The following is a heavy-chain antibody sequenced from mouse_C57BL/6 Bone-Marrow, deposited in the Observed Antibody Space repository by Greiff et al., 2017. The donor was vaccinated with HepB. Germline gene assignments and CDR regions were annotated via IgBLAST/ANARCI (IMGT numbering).Heavy chain of an antibody. D-gene: IGHD2-3*01. CDR1: GYTFTSYW. J-gene: IGHJ1*03. V-gene: IGHV1-64*01. CDR3: ARSGDGYSYWYFDV. CDR2: IHPNSGST. Sequence: QVQLQQPGAELVKPGASVKLSCKASGYTFTSYWMHWVKQRPGQGLEWIGMIHPNSGSTNYNEKFKSKATLTVDKSSSTAYMQLSSLTSEDSAGYYCARSGDGYSYWYFDVWGTGTTVTVSS.